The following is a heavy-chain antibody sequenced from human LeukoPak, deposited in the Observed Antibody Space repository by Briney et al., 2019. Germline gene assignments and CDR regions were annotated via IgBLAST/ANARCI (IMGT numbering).Heavy chain of an antibody. D-gene: IGHD2-21*02. CDR3: ARIVVVTASYYYYYMDV. CDR1: GFTFSNNE. J-gene: IGHJ6*03. Sequence: GGSLRLSCAASGFTFSNNEMNWVRKTPGKGLEWVSYISGSGNTIYYADSVQGRFTVSRDNANNSLYLQMNSLRAEDTAVYYCARIVVVTASYYYYYMDVWGKGTTVTISS. CDR2: ISGSGNTI. V-gene: IGHV3-48*03.